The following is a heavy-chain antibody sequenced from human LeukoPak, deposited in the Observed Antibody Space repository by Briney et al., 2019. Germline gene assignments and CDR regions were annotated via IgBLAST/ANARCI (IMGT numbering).Heavy chain of an antibody. CDR2: ISYDGSNK. V-gene: IGHV3-30-3*01. CDR1: GFTFSSYA. Sequence: GGSLRLSCAASGFTFSSYAMHWVRQAPGKGLEWVAVISYDGSNKYYADSVKGRFTISRDNSKNTLYLQMNSLRAEDTAVYYCARDSESLDYWGQGTLVTVSS. J-gene: IGHJ4*02. CDR3: ARDSESLDY.